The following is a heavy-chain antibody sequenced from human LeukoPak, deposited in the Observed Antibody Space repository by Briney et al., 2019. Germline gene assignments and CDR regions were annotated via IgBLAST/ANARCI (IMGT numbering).Heavy chain of an antibody. J-gene: IGHJ4*02. CDR2: IYPGDSDT. CDR3: ASSYCSGGSCYSYFDY. D-gene: IGHD2-15*01. V-gene: IGHV5-51*01. Sequence: GESLKISCKGSGYSFTSDWIGWVRQMPGKGLEWMGIIYPGDSDTRYSPSFQGQATISADKSISTAYLQWSSLKASDTAMYYCASSYCSGGSCYSYFDYWGQGTLVTVSS. CDR1: GYSFTSDW.